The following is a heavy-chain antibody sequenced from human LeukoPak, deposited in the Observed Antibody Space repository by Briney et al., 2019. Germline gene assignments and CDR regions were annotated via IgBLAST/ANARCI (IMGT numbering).Heavy chain of an antibody. CDR1: GGSFSGYY. V-gene: IGHV4-59*01. J-gene: IGHJ4*02. Sequence: SETLSLTCAVSGGSFSGYYWSFIREPPGQGLEWIGYIYYSGSTNYNPSLKSRVTISVDTSKNQFSLKLSSVTAADTAVYYCARVMVYASCFDYWGQGTLVTVSS. CDR3: ARVMVYASCFDY. CDR2: IYYSGST. D-gene: IGHD2-8*01.